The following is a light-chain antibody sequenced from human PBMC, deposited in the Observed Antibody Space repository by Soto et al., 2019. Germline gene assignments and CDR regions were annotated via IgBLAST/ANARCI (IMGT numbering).Light chain of an antibody. CDR2: EVS. J-gene: IGLJ1*01. Sequence: QSALTLPASVSGSPGQSITISCTGTSSDVGGYNYVSWYQQHPGKAPKLMIYEVSNRPSGVSNRFSGSKSGNTASLTISGLQAEDEADYYCSSYTSSSTPYVFGHWTKVTVL. CDR3: SSYTSSSTPYV. V-gene: IGLV2-14*01. CDR1: SSDVGGYNY.